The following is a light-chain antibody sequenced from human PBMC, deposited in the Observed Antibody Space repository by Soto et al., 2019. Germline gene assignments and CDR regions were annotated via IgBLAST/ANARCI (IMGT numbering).Light chain of an antibody. CDR1: QRINRY. V-gene: IGKV3-11*01. Sequence: EIVLTQSPATLSLSPGERATLSCRASQRINRYLAWYQQKPGQAPRLLIYDASNRATGIPARFSGSGSGTDFTLTISSLEPEDFAVYYCQQRSNWPGTFGQGTKVEIK. J-gene: IGKJ1*01. CDR2: DAS. CDR3: QQRSNWPGT.